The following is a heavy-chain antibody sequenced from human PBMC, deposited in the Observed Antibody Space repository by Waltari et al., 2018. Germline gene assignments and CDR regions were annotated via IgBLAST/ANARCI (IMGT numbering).Heavy chain of an antibody. CDR3: VRSLYINYGREGFEE. V-gene: IGHV3-48*03. Sequence: EEVGGYLVPPGGSLRLSCGGPGFTFGGHNINWVRQTPGRVLEWISQISPAGYDKLYAASVKGRFTISRDSAKSVFLEMSRLRAEDTGVYYCVRSLYINYGREGFEEWGPGTMVTVSS. D-gene: IGHD3-16*01. J-gene: IGHJ3*01. CDR2: ISPAGYDK. CDR1: GFTFGGHN.